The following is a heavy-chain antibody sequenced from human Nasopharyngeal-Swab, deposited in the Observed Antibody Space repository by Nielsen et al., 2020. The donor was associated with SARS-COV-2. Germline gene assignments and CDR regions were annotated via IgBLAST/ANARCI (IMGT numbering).Heavy chain of an antibody. CDR2: ISAYNGNT. Sequence: WVRQAPGQGLEWMGWISAYNGNTNYAQKLQGRVTMTTDTSTNTAYMELRSLRSDDTAVYYCARDFRSSGWHYYYYYGMDVWGQGTTVTVSS. J-gene: IGHJ6*02. D-gene: IGHD6-19*01. V-gene: IGHV1-18*01. CDR3: ARDFRSSGWHYYYYYGMDV.